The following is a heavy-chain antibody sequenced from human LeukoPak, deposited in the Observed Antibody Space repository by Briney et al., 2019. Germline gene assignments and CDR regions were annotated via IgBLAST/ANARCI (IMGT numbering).Heavy chain of an antibody. CDR3: ATPYYDILTGYYGSNAEYFQH. J-gene: IGHJ1*01. CDR2: INQDESEK. D-gene: IGHD3-9*01. V-gene: IGHV3-7*01. CDR1: GFIFGRYW. Sequence: GGSLRLSCATTGFIFGRYWMSWVRQTPGKGLEWVADINQDESEKNYVDPVRGRFTISRDNAKNSLYLQMNSLRAEDTAVYYCATPYYDILTGYYGSNAEYFQHWGQGTLVTVSS.